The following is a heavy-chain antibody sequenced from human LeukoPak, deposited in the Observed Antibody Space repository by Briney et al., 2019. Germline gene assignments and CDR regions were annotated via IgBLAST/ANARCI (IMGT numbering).Heavy chain of an antibody. CDR2: ISYDGSNK. Sequence: GGSLRLSCAASGFTFSSYAMHWVRQAPGKGLEWVAVISYDGSNKYYADSVKGRFTISRDNSKNTLYLQMNSLRAEDTAVYHCARDRGSSSWYYFDYRGQGTLVTVSS. CDR1: GFTFSSYA. CDR3: ARDRGSSSWYYFDY. D-gene: IGHD6-13*01. J-gene: IGHJ4*02. V-gene: IGHV3-30*04.